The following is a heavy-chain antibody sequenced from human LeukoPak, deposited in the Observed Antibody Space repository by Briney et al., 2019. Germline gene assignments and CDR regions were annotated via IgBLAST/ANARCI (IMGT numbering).Heavy chain of an antibody. Sequence: PGGSLRLSCAASGFTLSNYAMSWVRQTPGKGLEWVSSISVGGGGSYYADSVKGRFTISRDNSKNTLYLQMNSLRAEDTAVYYCAKEAVRKFDFHYWGQGTLVTVSS. CDR2: ISVGGGGS. D-gene: IGHD1-14*01. V-gene: IGHV3-23*01. CDR1: GFTLSNYA. J-gene: IGHJ4*02. CDR3: AKEAVRKFDFHY.